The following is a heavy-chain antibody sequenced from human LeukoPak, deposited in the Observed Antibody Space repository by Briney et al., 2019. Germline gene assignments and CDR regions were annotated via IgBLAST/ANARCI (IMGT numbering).Heavy chain of an antibody. D-gene: IGHD2-15*01. J-gene: IGHJ4*02. CDR1: GGTFSSYA. CDR2: IIPIFGTA. V-gene: IGHV1-69*13. CDR3: AREDGYCSGGNCYSYFDS. Sequence: SVKVSCKASGGTFSSYAISWVRQAPGQGLEWMGGIIPIFGTANYAQKFQGRVTITADESTSTAYMELSSLRSEDTAVYYCAREDGYCSGGNCYSYFDSWGQGTLVTVSS.